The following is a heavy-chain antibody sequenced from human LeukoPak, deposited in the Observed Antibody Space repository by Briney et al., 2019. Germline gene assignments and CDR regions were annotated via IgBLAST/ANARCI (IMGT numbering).Heavy chain of an antibody. Sequence: TGGSLRLSCAAPGFTFSSYAMTWVRQAPGKGLEWVSTILPGGGDTYYADSVKGRFTISRDTSKNTLYLQMNTLRVEDTAVYYCAKAWLAAGTFDSWGQGSLVTVSS. D-gene: IGHD6-13*01. V-gene: IGHV3-23*01. J-gene: IGHJ4*02. CDR2: ILPGGGDT. CDR1: GFTFSSYA. CDR3: AKAWLAAGTFDS.